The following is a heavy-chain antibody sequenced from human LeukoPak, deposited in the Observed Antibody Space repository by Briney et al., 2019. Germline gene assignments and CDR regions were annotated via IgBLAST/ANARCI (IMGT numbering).Heavy chain of an antibody. D-gene: IGHD3-22*01. J-gene: IGHJ4*02. Sequence: PGGSLRLSCAASGFTFSSYAMSWVRQAPGKGLEWVSAISGSGGSTYYADSVKGRFTISRDNSKNTLYLQMNSLRAEDTAVYYCARLGYYDSSGYGPFDYWGQGTLVTVSS. V-gene: IGHV3-23*01. CDR2: ISGSGGST. CDR1: GFTFSSYA. CDR3: ARLGYYDSSGYGPFDY.